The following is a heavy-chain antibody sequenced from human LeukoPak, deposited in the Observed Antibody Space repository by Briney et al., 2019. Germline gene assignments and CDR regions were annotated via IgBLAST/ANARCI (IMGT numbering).Heavy chain of an antibody. D-gene: IGHD1-26*01. CDR1: GFTFSSYA. V-gene: IGHV3-23*01. CDR3: AKEGTAWELRHAFDY. CDR2: ISGSGGST. J-gene: IGHJ4*02. Sequence: GRSLRLSCAASGFTFSSYAMSWVRQAPGKGLEWVSAISGSGGSTYYADSVKGRFTISRDNSKNTLYLQMNSLRAEDTAVYYCAKEGTAWELRHAFDYWGQGTLVTVSS.